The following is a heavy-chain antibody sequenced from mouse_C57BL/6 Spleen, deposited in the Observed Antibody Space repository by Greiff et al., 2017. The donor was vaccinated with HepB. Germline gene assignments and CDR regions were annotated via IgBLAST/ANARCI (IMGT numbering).Heavy chain of an antibody. V-gene: IGHV1-69*01. CDR2: IDPSDSYT. J-gene: IGHJ1*03. CDR3: ARWYYYGSRKGCYFDV. Sequence: QVQLQQPGAELVMPGASVKLSCKASGYTFTSYWLHWVKQRPGQGLEWIGEIDPSDSYTNYNQKFKGKSTLTVDKSSSTAYMQLSSLTSEDSAVYYCARWYYYGSRKGCYFDVWGTGTTVTVSS. CDR1: GYTFTSYW. D-gene: IGHD1-1*01.